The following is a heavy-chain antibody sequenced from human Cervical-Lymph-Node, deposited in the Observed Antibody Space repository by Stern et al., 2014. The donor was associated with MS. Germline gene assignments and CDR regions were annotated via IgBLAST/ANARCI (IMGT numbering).Heavy chain of an antibody. CDR2: AWHDGSTA. V-gene: IGHV3-33*01. CDR1: GFTFSSYG. Sequence: VQLEESGGGVVQPGTSLRLSCAASGFTFSSYGLHWVRQAPGQGLEWVALAWHDGSTACYTNTVKGRFTISRDNSKNTLSLQMNSLTAEDTAVYYCARGHIPYAYNCRFDYWGQGTLVTVSS. D-gene: IGHD5-24*01. J-gene: IGHJ4*02. CDR3: ARGHIPYAYNCRFDY.